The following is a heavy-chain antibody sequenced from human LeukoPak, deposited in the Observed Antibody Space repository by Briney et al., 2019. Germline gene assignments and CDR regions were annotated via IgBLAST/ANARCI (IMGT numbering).Heavy chain of an antibody. Sequence: SETLSLTCAVYGGSFSGYYWSWIRQPPGKGLEWIGEINHSGSTNYNPSLKSRVTISVDTSKNQFSLKLSSVTAADTAVDYCARGFPTLGYCSGGSCYSLDYWGQGTLVTVSS. D-gene: IGHD2-15*01. J-gene: IGHJ4*02. CDR1: GGSFSGYY. CDR2: INHSGST. V-gene: IGHV4-34*01. CDR3: ARGFPTLGYCSGGSCYSLDY.